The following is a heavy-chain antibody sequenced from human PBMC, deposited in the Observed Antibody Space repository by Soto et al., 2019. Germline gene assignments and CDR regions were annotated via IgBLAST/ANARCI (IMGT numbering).Heavy chain of an antibody. CDR3: ARIQNRHYDSWSGFHTRRNGMAV. D-gene: IGHD3-3*01. J-gene: IGHJ6*01. CDR2: IDWDDDK. CDR1: GVSLSTSGMC. Sequence: SGPTLGNPTQTLTLTCTFSGVSLSTSGMCVSWILQPPVKALEWLALIDWDDDKYYNTSLKTSLKLSKDTSNNQVVITMTNMDTVDTATHYCARIQNRHYDSWSGFHTRRNGMAVWGHGTTVT. V-gene: IGHV2-70*01.